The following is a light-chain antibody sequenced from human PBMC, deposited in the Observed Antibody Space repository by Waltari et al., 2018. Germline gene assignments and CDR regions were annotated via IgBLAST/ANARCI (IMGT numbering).Light chain of an antibody. CDR1: SSNVGSYRF. Sequence: QSALTQPASVSGSLGQSITISCTGTSSNVGSYRFVSWYQQHPDKAPKFMIFEGSKRPSGFFSRCPGSKSGNTASLTISGLQAEDEADYYCSSYAGGSTYVFGTGTKVTVL. CDR3: SSYAGGSTYV. J-gene: IGLJ1*01. CDR2: EGS. V-gene: IGLV2-23*01.